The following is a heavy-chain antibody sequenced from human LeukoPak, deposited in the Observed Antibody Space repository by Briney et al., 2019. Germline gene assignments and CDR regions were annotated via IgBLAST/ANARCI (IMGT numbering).Heavy chain of an antibody. CDR2: INWNSDST. CDR1: GFTFSDYW. D-gene: IGHD3-10*01. Sequence: GGSLRLSCAASGFTFSDYWMHWVRQAPGKGLGWVAGINWNSDSTGYTDFVKGRFTISRDNAKNSLYLQMNSLRAEDTALYRCAGDPRGGSGSRFDHWGQGTLVTVSS. CDR3: AGDPRGGSGSRFDH. J-gene: IGHJ4*02. V-gene: IGHV3-20*01.